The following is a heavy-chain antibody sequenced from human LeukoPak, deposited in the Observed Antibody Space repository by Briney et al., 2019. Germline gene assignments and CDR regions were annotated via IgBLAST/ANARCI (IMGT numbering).Heavy chain of an antibody. CDR2: ISAYNGNT. CDR1: GYTFSTYG. Sequence: GASMKVSCKASGYTFSTYGISWVRQAPGQGLEWMGWISAYNGNTNYAQNLQGRVTMTTDTSTSTAYMELRSLRSDDTAVYYCARAGKGDILTGYYYFDYWGQGTLVTVSS. D-gene: IGHD3-9*01. J-gene: IGHJ4*02. V-gene: IGHV1-18*01. CDR3: ARAGKGDILTGYYYFDY.